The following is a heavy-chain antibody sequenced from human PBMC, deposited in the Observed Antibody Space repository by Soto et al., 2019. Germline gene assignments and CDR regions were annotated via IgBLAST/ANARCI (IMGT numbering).Heavy chain of an antibody. V-gene: IGHV5-51*01. J-gene: IGHJ5*02. CDR2: IYPGDSDT. D-gene: IGHD6-19*01. Sequence: PGESLKISCKGSGYTFTSYWIGWVRQMPGKGLEWMGIIYPGDSDTRYSPSLQGQVTISADKSISTAYLQWSSLKASDTAMYYCARHVGYSSGGGWFAPWGQGTLVTVSS. CDR3: ARHVGYSSGGGWFAP. CDR1: GYTFTSYW.